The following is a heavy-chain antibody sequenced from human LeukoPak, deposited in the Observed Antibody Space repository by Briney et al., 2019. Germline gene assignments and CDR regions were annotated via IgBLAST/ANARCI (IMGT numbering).Heavy chain of an antibody. Sequence: SETLSLTCAVSGYSISSSNWWGWFRQPPEKGLEWIGYIYYSGSAYYNTSLNSRITMSVDTSKNQFSLKLSSVTAVDTAVYYCARNQAVASNHGAMDIWGQGTMVIVSS. V-gene: IGHV4-28*01. CDR3: ARNQAVASNHGAMDI. J-gene: IGHJ3*02. CDR2: IYYSGSA. CDR1: GYSISSSNW. D-gene: IGHD6-19*01.